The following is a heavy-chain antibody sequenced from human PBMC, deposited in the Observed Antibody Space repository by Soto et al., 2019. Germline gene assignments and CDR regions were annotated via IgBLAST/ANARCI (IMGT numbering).Heavy chain of an antibody. Sequence: LRLSCAASGFTFSSYAMSWVRQAPGKGLEWVSAISGSGGSTYYADSVKGRFTISRDNSKNTLHLQMNSLRAEDTAVYYCAKGYARGYYYMDVWGKGTTVTVSS. CDR3: AKGYARGYYYMDV. CDR1: GFTFSSYA. J-gene: IGHJ6*03. V-gene: IGHV3-23*01. CDR2: ISGSGGST. D-gene: IGHD2-2*01.